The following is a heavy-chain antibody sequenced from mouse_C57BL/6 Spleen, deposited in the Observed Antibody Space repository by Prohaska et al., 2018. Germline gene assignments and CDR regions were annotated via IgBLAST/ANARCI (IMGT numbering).Heavy chain of an antibody. CDR2: INPYNGGT. J-gene: IGHJ4*01. V-gene: IGHV1-19*01. D-gene: IGHD3-2*02. Sequence: GKSLEWIGVINPYNGGTSYNQKFKGKATLTVDKSSSTAYMELNSLTSEDSAVYYCARSGGQLRPLYAMDYWGQGTSVTVSS. CDR3: ARSGGQLRPLYAMDY.